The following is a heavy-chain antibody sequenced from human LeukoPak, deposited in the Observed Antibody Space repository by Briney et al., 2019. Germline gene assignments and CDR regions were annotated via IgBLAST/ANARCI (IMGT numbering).Heavy chain of an antibody. J-gene: IGHJ4*02. Sequence: GASVKVSCKASGYTFTSYDINWVRQATGQGLEWMGWMNPNSGNTGYAQKFQGRVTMTRNTSISTAYMELSSLRSEDTAVYYCARGLRYGGIYYSDYWGQGTLVTVSS. CDR3: ARGLRYGGIYYSDY. CDR1: GYTFTSYD. CDR2: MNPNSGNT. D-gene: IGHD4-23*01. V-gene: IGHV1-8*01.